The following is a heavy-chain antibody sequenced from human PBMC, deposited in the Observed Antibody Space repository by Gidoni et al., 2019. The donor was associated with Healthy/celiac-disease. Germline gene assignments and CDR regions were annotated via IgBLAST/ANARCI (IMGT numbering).Heavy chain of an antibody. CDR2: IIPIFGTA. J-gene: IGHJ6*02. D-gene: IGHD3-3*01. V-gene: IGHV1-69*01. Sequence: QVQLVQSGAEVKKPGSSVKVSCQASGGTFSSYAISWVRQAPGQGLEWMGGIIPIFGTANYAQKFQGRVTITADESTSTAYMELSSLRSEDTAVYYCASAVRFLEWAVPPRYGMDVWGQGTTVTVSS. CDR1: GGTFSSYA. CDR3: ASAVRFLEWAVPPRYGMDV.